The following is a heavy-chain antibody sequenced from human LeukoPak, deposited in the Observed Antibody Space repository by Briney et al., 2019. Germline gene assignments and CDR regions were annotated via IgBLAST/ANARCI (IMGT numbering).Heavy chain of an antibody. J-gene: IGHJ4*02. CDR1: GYTFTSYD. V-gene: IGHV1-8*01. CDR3: ARGRTLLLGWYYDSSGYYLFNY. CDR2: MNPNSGNT. D-gene: IGHD3-22*01. Sequence: ASVKVSCKASGYTFTSYDINWVRQATGQGLEWMGWMNPNSGNTGYAQKFQGRVTMTRNTSISTAYMELSSLRSEDTAVYYCARGRTLLLGWYYDSSGYYLFNYWGQGTLVTVSS.